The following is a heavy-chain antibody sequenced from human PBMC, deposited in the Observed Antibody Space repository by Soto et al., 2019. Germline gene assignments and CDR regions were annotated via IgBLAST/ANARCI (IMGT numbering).Heavy chain of an antibody. Sequence: SLTCSVYGGSFSVYYWSWIRQPPGKGLEWIGEINHSGSTNYNPSLKSRVTISVDTSKNQFSLKLSSVTAADTAVYYCARVTVVPAAIGDDSYYYYGMVVWGPGTTVTVSS. CDR3: ARVTVVPAAIGDDSYYYYGMVV. V-gene: IGHV4-34*01. J-gene: IGHJ6*02. D-gene: IGHD2-2*02. CDR2: INHSGST. CDR1: GGSFSVYY.